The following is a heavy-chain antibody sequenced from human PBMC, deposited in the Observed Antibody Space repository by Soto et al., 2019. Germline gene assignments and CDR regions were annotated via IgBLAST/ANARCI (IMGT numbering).Heavy chain of an antibody. J-gene: IGHJ5*02. CDR1: GGSISSCDW. D-gene: IGHD1-1*01. V-gene: IGHV4-4*02. Sequence: QVQLQESGPGLVKPSGTLSLTCAVSGGSISSCDWWTWVRQPPGKGLEWIGEIHRSGSPSYNSSLNSRVTISIDKSKNQLSLKLNSVTAAPTALYYCATRTTNNIPWGQGTLVTVSS. CDR3: ATRTTNNIP. CDR2: IHRSGSP.